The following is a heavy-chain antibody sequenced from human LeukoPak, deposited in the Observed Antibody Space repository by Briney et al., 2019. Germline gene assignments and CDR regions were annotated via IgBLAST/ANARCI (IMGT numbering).Heavy chain of an antibody. CDR1: GFTFSSYA. CDR2: ISYDGSNK. CDR3: AKDAYSWNYWVFDY. V-gene: IGHV3-30*04. Sequence: GGSLRLSCAASGFTFSSYAMHWVRQAPGKGLEGVAVISYDGSNKYYADSVKGRFTISRDNSKNTLYLQMNSLRAEDTAVYYCAKDAYSWNYWVFDYWGQGTLVTVSS. J-gene: IGHJ4*02. D-gene: IGHD1-7*01.